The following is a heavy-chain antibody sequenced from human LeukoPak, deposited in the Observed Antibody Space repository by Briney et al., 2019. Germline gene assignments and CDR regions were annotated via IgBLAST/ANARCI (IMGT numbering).Heavy chain of an antibody. D-gene: IGHD2-15*01. CDR1: GFTLSSYW. J-gene: IGHJ3*02. CDR2: IKQEGSEK. CDR3: ARDGSGGSCYDHAFDI. V-gene: IGHV3-7*01. Sequence: GGSLRLSCAASGFTLSSYWMSWVRQAPGKGLGWVANIKQEGSEKYYVDSVKGRFTISRDNAKNSLYLQMNSLRAEDTAVYYCARDGSGGSCYDHAFDIWGQGTMVTVSS.